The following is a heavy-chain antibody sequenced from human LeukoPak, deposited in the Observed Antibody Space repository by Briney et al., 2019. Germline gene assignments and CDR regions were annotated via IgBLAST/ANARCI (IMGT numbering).Heavy chain of an antibody. J-gene: IGHJ4*02. Sequence: SETLSLTCTVSGGSISSGGYYWSWIRQHPGKGLEWIGYIYYSGSTYYNPSLKSRVTISVDTSKNQFSLKLSSVTAADTAVYYCARADRLSNDYWGQGTLVTVSS. CDR3: ARADRLSNDY. D-gene: IGHD2/OR15-2a*01. CDR2: IYYSGST. CDR1: GGSISSGGYY. V-gene: IGHV4-31*03.